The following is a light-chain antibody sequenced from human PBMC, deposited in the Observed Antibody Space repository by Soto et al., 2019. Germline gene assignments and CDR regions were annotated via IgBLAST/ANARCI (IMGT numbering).Light chain of an antibody. J-gene: IGLJ1*01. V-gene: IGLV2-14*03. CDR2: NVS. CDR3: SSYTTDTTPYV. Sequence: QSALTQPASVSGSPGQSITISCTGTSSDVGGYNFVSWYQQHPGKAPKLIIYNVSDRPSGISNRFSGSKSGNTASLTISGPQAEDEAYYYCSSYTTDTTPYVFGTGTKVTVL. CDR1: SSDVGGYNF.